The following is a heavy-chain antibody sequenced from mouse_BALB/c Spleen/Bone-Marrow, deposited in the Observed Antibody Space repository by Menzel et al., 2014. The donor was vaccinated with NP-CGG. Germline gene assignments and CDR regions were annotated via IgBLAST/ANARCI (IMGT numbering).Heavy chain of an antibody. V-gene: IGHV1S29*02. CDR1: GYTFTDYN. CDR2: IYPYNGVT. CDR3: ARPHYYGYGY. Sequence: EVQRVESEPELVKPGASVKISCKASGYTFTDYNMHWVKQSHGKSLEWIGYIYPYNGVTGYNQKFKSKATLTVDNSSTTAYMELRSLTSEDSAVYYCARPHYYGYGYWGQGTTLTVSS. J-gene: IGHJ2*01. D-gene: IGHD1-2*01.